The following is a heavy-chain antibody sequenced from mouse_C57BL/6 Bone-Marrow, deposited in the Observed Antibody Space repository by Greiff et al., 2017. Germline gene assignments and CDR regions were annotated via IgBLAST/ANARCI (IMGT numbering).Heavy chain of an antibody. CDR3: ANEYGIDY. V-gene: IGHV1-59*01. J-gene: IGHJ2*01. D-gene: IGHD5-1*01. CDR1: GYTFTSYW. CDR2: IAPSDSST. Sequence: VQLQQPGAELVRPGTSVKLSCKASGYTFTSYWMHWVKQRPGQGLEWIGVIAPSDSSTNYNQKFKGKATLTVDTSSSTAYMQLSSLTSEDSAVYYCANEYGIDYWGQGTTLTVSS.